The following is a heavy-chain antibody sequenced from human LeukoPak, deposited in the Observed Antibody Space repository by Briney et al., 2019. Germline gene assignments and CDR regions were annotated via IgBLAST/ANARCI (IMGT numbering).Heavy chain of an antibody. Sequence: ASVKVSRKASGYTFTSYYMHWVRQAPGQGLEWMGIINPSGGSTSYAQKFQGRVTMTRDMSTSTVYMELSSLRSEDTAVYYCARGPDFWSGYKANWFDPWGQGTLVTVSS. CDR2: INPSGGST. CDR1: GYTFTSYY. CDR3: ARGPDFWSGYKANWFDP. J-gene: IGHJ5*02. D-gene: IGHD3-3*01. V-gene: IGHV1-46*01.